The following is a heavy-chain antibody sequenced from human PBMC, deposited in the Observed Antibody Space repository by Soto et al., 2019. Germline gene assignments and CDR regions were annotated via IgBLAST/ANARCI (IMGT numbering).Heavy chain of an antibody. CDR2: MSSGGSTI. J-gene: IGHJ4*02. V-gene: IGHV3-48*03. Sequence: PGGSLRLSCAASGFTFNSYEMNWVRQAPGKGLECVSYMSSGGSTIYYADSVKGRFTISRDNAKSSLYLQMNNLRAEDTAVDYCARTFSSASFYFDYLGQGTPVTVSS. CDR1: GFTFNSYE. D-gene: IGHD6-25*01. CDR3: ARTFSSASFYFDY.